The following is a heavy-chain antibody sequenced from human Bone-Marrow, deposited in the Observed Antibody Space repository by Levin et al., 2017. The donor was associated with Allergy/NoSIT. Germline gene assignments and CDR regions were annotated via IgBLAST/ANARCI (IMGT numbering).Heavy chain of an antibody. D-gene: IGHD3-22*01. CDR1: GGSISSYY. V-gene: IGHV4-59*01. CDR2: IYYSGST. J-gene: IGHJ6*02. CDR3: ARGVHYDSSGYYHYYGMDV. Sequence: SETLSLTCTVSGGSISSYYWSWIRQPPGKGLEWIGYIYYSGSTNYNPSLKSRVTISVDTSKNQFSLKLSSVTAADTAVYYCARGVHYDSSGYYHYYGMDVWGQGTTVTVSS.